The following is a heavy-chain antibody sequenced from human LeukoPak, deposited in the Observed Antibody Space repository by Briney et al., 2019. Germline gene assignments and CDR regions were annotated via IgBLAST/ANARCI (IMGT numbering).Heavy chain of an antibody. V-gene: IGHV3-64*01. Sequence: PGGSLRLSCAASGFTFSSYAMHWVRQAPGKGLEYVSAISSNGGSTYYAKSVKGRFTISRDNSKNTLYLQMGSLRAEDMAVYYCARETYYCYSSGYYSAFDIWGQGTMVTVSS. J-gene: IGHJ3*02. D-gene: IGHD3-22*01. CDR2: ISSNGGST. CDR3: ARETYYCYSSGYYSAFDI. CDR1: GFTFSSYA.